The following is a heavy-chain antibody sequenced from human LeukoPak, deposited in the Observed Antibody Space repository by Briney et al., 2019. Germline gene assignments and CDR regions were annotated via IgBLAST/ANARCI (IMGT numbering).Heavy chain of an antibody. J-gene: IGHJ4*02. V-gene: IGHV3-23*01. Sequence: PGGSLRLSCAASGFTFSTYAMSWVRQAPGKGLEWVSAISGSGGSTYYADSVKGRFTISRDNSKNTLYLQMNSLRAEDTAVYYCAKALRDYYGSGSYIQRWGQGTLVTVSS. CDR3: AKALRDYYGSGSYIQR. CDR1: GFTFSTYA. CDR2: ISGSGGST. D-gene: IGHD3-10*01.